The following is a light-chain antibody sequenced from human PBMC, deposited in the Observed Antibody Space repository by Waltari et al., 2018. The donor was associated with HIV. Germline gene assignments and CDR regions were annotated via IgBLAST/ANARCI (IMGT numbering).Light chain of an antibody. Sequence: DVVMTQSPLSLPVTLGQPASISCRSSLSLVYSDGNTYLSWFQQRPGQSPRRLVYKVPTRDSGVPDRVSGSGSGTGFTLKSSRVEAEDVGVYYCMQGTHWPYTFGQGTKLEIK. V-gene: IGKV2-30*01. CDR1: LSLVYSDGNTY. CDR2: KVP. J-gene: IGKJ2*01. CDR3: MQGTHWPYT.